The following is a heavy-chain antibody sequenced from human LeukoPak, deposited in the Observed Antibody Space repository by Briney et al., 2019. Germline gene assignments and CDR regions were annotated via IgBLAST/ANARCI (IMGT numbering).Heavy chain of an antibody. CDR3: ARIGKVSQYNSWHHWFDH. D-gene: IGHD6-6*01. CDR1: GDSIISSNW. Sequence: KPSETLSLTCAVSGDSIISSNWWSWVRQPPGKGLEWIGEIYHSGSTNYNPSLKSRLTMSVDKSTNQFSLRLSSVTAADTAFYYCARIGKVSQYNSWHHWFDHWGQGTLVTVSS. CDR2: IYHSGST. J-gene: IGHJ5*02. V-gene: IGHV4-4*02.